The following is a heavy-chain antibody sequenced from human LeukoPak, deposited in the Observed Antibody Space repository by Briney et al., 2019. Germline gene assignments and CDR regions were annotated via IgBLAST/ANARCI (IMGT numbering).Heavy chain of an antibody. CDR3: ARDFVYYDSSGYYSVY. Sequence: ASVKVSCKGSGYTFTSYGISWVRQAPGQGLEWMGWISAYNGNTNYAQKLQGRVTMTSDTSTSTAYMELRSLRSDDTAVYYCARDFVYYDSSGYYSVYWGKGTLVTVSS. D-gene: IGHD3-22*01. V-gene: IGHV1-18*01. CDR2: ISAYNGNT. J-gene: IGHJ4*02. CDR1: GYTFTSYG.